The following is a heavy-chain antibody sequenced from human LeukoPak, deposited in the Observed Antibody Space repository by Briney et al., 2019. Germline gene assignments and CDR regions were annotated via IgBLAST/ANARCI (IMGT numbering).Heavy chain of an antibody. Sequence: PGGSLRLSCVVSGFTFTSYGVHWVRQAPGKGLEWVAFIRYDGSNKYYADSVKGRFTISRDNSKNTLYLQMNSLRAEDTAVYYCVRDWGYDSSGYWQKYFDTWGQGTLVTVSS. J-gene: IGHJ4*02. V-gene: IGHV3-30*02. CDR3: VRDWGYDSSGYWQKYFDT. D-gene: IGHD3-22*01. CDR1: GFTFTSYG. CDR2: IRYDGSNK.